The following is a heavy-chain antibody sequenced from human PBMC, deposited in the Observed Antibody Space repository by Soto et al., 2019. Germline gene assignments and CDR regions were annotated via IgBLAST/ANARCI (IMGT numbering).Heavy chain of an antibody. D-gene: IGHD3-22*01. CDR3: ARGVTYYYDSSGYRNTPAFDY. CDR1: GGSISSGDYY. J-gene: IGHJ4*02. Sequence: KPSETLSLTCTVSGGSISSGDYYWSWIRQPPGKGLEWIGYIYYSGSTYYNPSLKSRVTISVDTSKSLFSVKLSSVTAADTAVYYCARGVTYYYDSSGYRNTPAFDYWGQGTLVTVSS. CDR2: IYYSGST. V-gene: IGHV4-30-4*01.